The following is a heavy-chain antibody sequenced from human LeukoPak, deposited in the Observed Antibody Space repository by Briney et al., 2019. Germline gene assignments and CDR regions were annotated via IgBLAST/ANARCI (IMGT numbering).Heavy chain of an antibody. V-gene: IGHV1-8*01. J-gene: IGHJ6*03. D-gene: IGHD6-6*01. CDR3: ARSLAGRSYYYMDA. CDR2: MHPTTGNT. CDR1: GYSFITFD. Sequence: VSVKVSCKASGYSFITFDINWVRQAPGRGLEWMGWMHPTTGNTGYAQKFQGRVSMTRNTSIDTAYMEMSSLKSDDTAVYYCARSLAGRSYYYMDAWGNGTTVTVSS.